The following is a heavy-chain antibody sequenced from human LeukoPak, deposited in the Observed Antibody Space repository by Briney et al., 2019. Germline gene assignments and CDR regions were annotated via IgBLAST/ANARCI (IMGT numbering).Heavy chain of an antibody. D-gene: IGHD5-24*01. CDR3: ARDLEMATTIKPISEYFQH. CDR2: ISAYNGNT. V-gene: IGHV1-18*01. J-gene: IGHJ1*01. Sequence: PEASVKVSCKASGYTFTSYGISWVRQAPGQGLEWMGWISAYNGNTNYAQKLQGRVAMTTDTSTSTAYMELRSLRSDDTAVYYCARDLEMATTIKPISEYFQHWGQGTLVTVSS. CDR1: GYTFTSYG.